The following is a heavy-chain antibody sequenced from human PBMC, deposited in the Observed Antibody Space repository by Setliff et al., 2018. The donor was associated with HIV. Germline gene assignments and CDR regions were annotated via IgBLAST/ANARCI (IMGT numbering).Heavy chain of an antibody. CDR1: PVSISSTSYY. D-gene: IGHD4-17*01. Sequence: PSETLSLTCTVSPVSISSTSYYWVWIRQPPGKGLEWIGNIHYTGTGFYNPALRSRVTISVDTSKNQFSLKMNSVTAADAAVYYCARGRKGTVITPNWYFDLWGRGTLVTVSS. CDR2: IHYTGTG. V-gene: IGHV4-39*07. CDR3: ARGRKGTVITPNWYFDL. J-gene: IGHJ2*01.